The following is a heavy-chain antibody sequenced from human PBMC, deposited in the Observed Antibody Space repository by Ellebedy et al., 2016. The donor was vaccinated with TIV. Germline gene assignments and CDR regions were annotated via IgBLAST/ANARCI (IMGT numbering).Heavy chain of an antibody. D-gene: IGHD2-2*01. J-gene: IGHJ5*02. CDR3: ARQKGVVPAAMSWFDP. Sequence: GESLKISCKGSGYSFTSYWIAWVRQMPGKGLEWMGIIYPGDSDTRYSPSFQGQVTISADKSISTPYLQWRSLKASDTAMYYCARQKGVVPAAMSWFDPWGQGTLVTVSS. V-gene: IGHV5-51*01. CDR2: IYPGDSDT. CDR1: GYSFTSYW.